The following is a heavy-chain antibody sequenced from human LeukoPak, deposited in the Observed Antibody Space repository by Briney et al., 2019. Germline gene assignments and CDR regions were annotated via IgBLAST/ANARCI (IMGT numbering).Heavy chain of an antibody. CDR3: ARFRYDSQLGY. J-gene: IGHJ4*02. V-gene: IGHV3-11*01. CDR2: ISSSGSTI. D-gene: IGHD3-22*01. Sequence: GGSLRLSCAASGFTFSDYYMSWIRQASGKGLEWVSYISSSGSTIYYAYSVKGRFTSSRDNAKNSLYLQMNSLRAEDTAVYYCARFRYDSQLGYWGQGTLVTVSS. CDR1: GFTFSDYY.